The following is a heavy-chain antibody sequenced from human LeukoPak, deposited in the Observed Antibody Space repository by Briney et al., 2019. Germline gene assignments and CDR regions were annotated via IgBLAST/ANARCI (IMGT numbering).Heavy chain of an antibody. Sequence: SETLSLTCAVSGGSISSGGYSWSWIRQPPGKGLEWIGYIYHSGSTYYNPSLKSRVTISVDRSKNQFSLKLSSVTAADTAVYYCAREANYYGSGSYYNVFDPWGQGTLVTVSS. D-gene: IGHD3-10*01. V-gene: IGHV4-30-2*01. CDR1: GGSISSGGYS. CDR3: AREANYYGSGSYYNVFDP. J-gene: IGHJ5*02. CDR2: IYHSGST.